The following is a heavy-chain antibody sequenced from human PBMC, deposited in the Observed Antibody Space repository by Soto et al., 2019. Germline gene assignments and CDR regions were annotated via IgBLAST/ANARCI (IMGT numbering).Heavy chain of an antibody. J-gene: IGHJ4*02. Sequence: LRLSCAASGFTFSSYSMNWVRQAPGKGLEWVSSISSSSSYIYYADSVKGRFTISRDNAKNSLYLQMNSLRAEDTAVYYCARCIAVAGTPKDFDYWGQGTLVTVSS. D-gene: IGHD6-19*01. CDR2: ISSSSSYI. V-gene: IGHV3-21*01. CDR3: ARCIAVAGTPKDFDY. CDR1: GFTFSSYS.